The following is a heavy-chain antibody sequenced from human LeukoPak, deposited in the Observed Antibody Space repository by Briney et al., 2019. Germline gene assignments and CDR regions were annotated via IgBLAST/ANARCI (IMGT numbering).Heavy chain of an antibody. CDR1: GFTFGTYA. J-gene: IGHJ6*03. CDR2: ISGSGGST. Sequence: PGGSLRLSCAASGFTFGTYAMSWVRQAPGKGLEWVSAISGSGGSTYYADSVKGRFTIPRDNSKNTLYLQMNSLRAEDTAVYYCAKGEKYYYYYYMDVWGKGTTVTVSS. D-gene: IGHD1-26*01. CDR3: AKGEKYYYYYYMDV. V-gene: IGHV3-23*01.